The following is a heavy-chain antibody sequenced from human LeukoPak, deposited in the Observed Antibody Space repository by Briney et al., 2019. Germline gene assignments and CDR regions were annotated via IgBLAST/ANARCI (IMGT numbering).Heavy chain of an antibody. V-gene: IGHV4-34*01. Sequence: SETLSLTCAVYGGSFSGYYWSWIRQPPGKGLEWIGEINHSGSTNYNPSLKSRVTISVDTSKNQFSLKPSSVTAADTAVYYCARDPVSSGWSGGDAFDIWGQGTMVTVSS. J-gene: IGHJ3*02. CDR2: INHSGST. CDR3: ARDPVSSGWSGGDAFDI. D-gene: IGHD6-19*01. CDR1: GGSFSGYY.